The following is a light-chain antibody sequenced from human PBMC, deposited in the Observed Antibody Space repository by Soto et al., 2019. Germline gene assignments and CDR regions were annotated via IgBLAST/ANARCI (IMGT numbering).Light chain of an antibody. J-gene: IGLJ1*01. CDR1: SSDVGAYDY. Sequence: QSVLTQPPSASESPGQSVTISCTGTSSDVGAYDYVSWYQQHPGEAPKLMIYEVTKRPSGVPDRFSGSKSGNTASLTVSGLQTEDEADYYCSSFANSNNFVFGTGTKLTVL. CDR3: SSFANSNNFV. CDR2: EVT. V-gene: IGLV2-8*01.